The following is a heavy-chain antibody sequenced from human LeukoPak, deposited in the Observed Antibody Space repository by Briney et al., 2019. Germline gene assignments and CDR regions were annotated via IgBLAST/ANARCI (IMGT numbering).Heavy chain of an antibody. D-gene: IGHD4-17*01. J-gene: IGHJ5*02. CDR2: IYHSGST. Sequence: PSETLSLTCAVSGYSISSGYYWGWIRQPSGKGLEWIGSIYHSGSTYYNPSLKSRVTISVDTSKNQFSLKLSSVTAADTAVYYCARRYDYGDLNWFDPWGQGTLVTVSS. CDR3: ARRYDYGDLNWFDP. CDR1: GYSISSGYY. V-gene: IGHV4-38-2*01.